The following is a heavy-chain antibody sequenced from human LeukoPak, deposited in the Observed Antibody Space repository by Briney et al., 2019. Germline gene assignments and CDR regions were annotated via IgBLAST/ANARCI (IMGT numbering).Heavy chain of an antibody. CDR3: AREWVATYYYDSSGFDY. Sequence: GALGLSFAASGFTFSSYSMNWVRQAPGKGLGWVSYISSSSSTIYYADSVKGRFTISRDNAKNSLYLQMNSLRDEDTAVYYCAREWVATYYYDSSGFDYWGQGTLVTVSS. D-gene: IGHD3-22*01. CDR2: ISSSSSTI. J-gene: IGHJ4*02. V-gene: IGHV3-48*02. CDR1: GFTFSSYS.